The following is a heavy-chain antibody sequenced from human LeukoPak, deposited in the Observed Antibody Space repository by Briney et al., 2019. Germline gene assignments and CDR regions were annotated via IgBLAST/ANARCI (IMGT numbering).Heavy chain of an antibody. J-gene: IGHJ4*02. V-gene: IGHV3-30*02. CDR3: ARGLRQAGLAPLEF. Sequence: GESLRLSCAASGFSLSLYGMHWVRQAPGKGLEWVAFLRSDTNSEHYAVSVKGRFAISRDTSKDTLNLQMRSLRVEDTALYYCARGLRQAGLAPLEFWGQGTQVIVSS. CDR1: GFSLSLYG. CDR2: LRSDTNSE. D-gene: IGHD3-10*01.